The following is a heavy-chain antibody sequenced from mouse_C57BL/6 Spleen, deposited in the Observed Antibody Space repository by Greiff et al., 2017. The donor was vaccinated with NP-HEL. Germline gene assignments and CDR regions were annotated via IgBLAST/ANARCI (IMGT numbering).Heavy chain of an antibody. Sequence: QVQLQQSGAELVKPGASVKLSCKASGYTFTSYWMHWVKQRPGRGLEWIGRIDPNSGGTKYNEKFKSKATLTVDKPSSTAYMQLSSLTSEDSAVYYSATGSTMVTAGGYYYAMDYWGQGTSVTVSS. CDR1: GYTFTSYW. J-gene: IGHJ4*01. D-gene: IGHD2-2*01. V-gene: IGHV1-72*01. CDR2: IDPNSGGT. CDR3: ATGSTMVTAGGYYYAMDY.